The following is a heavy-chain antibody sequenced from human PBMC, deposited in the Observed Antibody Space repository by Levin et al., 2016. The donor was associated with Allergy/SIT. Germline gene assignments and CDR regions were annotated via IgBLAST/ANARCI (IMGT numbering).Heavy chain of an antibody. Sequence: GESLKISCKASGYSFTNYWVAWVRQMPGKGLEWMGIINPFDSDTRKRPSFQGQVTISADKSISTAYLQWSSLNPSDTAMYYCARVDLDCGSTSCANYGMDVWGQGTPVTVSS. CDR1: GYSFTNYW. D-gene: IGHD2-2*01. V-gene: IGHV5-51*01. CDR3: ARVDLDCGSTSCANYGMDV. CDR2: INPFDSDT. J-gene: IGHJ6*02.